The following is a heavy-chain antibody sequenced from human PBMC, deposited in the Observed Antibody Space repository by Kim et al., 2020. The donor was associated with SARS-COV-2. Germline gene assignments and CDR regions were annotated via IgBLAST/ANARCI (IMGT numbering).Heavy chain of an antibody. V-gene: IGHV3-11*01. CDR3: ARDQLAIFGVDTQPRHTIHPYYYYYAMDV. CDR2: ISSTDSTI. CDR1: GFTFSDYY. Sequence: GGSLRLSCAASGFTFSDYYMSWIRQAPGKGLEWVSYISSTDSTIYYADSVMGRFTISRDNAKNSLYLQMNSLRVEDTAVYYCARDQLAIFGVDTQPRHTIHPYYYYYAMDVWGQGTTVTVSS. J-gene: IGHJ6*02. D-gene: IGHD3-3*01.